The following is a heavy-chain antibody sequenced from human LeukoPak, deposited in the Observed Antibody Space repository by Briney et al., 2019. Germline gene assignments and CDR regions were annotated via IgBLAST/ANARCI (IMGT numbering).Heavy chain of an antibody. CDR3: ARGGAFRDVVDDGFDF. CDR2: MYYSGSA. Sequence: PSETLSLTCTVSGVSISRYYWSWIRQSPGKGLEWIGYMYYSGSASYNPSLESRVTISVDTSKNHLSLRLTSVIAADTAVYYCARGGAFRDVVDDGFDFWGQGTLVTVSS. CDR1: GVSISRYY. V-gene: IGHV4-59*08. J-gene: IGHJ4*02. D-gene: IGHD4/OR15-4a*01.